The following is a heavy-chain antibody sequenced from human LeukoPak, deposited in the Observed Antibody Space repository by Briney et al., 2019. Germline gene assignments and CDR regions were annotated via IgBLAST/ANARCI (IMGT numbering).Heavy chain of an antibody. V-gene: IGHV3-23*01. J-gene: IGHJ5*02. CDR1: GFTFSSYA. Sequence: GGSLRLSCAASGFTFSSYAMSWVRQAPGKGLEWVSAISGSGGSTYYADSVKGRFTISRDNSKNTLYLQMNSLRAEDTAVYYCAKAPDIVVVPAAISWGQGTLVTVSS. CDR3: AKAPDIVVVPAAIS. CDR2: ISGSGGST. D-gene: IGHD2-2*01.